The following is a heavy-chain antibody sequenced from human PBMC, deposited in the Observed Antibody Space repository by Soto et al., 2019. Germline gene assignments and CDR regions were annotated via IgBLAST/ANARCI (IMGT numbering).Heavy chain of an antibody. CDR3: AREGGGSSYGY. V-gene: IGHV1-69*12. CDR2: IIPIFGTA. J-gene: IGHJ4*02. D-gene: IGHD6-6*01. Sequence: QVQLVQSGAEEMKPGSSVKVSCKASGGTFSSYAISWVRQAPGQGLEWMGGIIPIFGTATYAQKFQGRVTITADEATSTAYVELSSLRCEDTAVYYCAREGGGSSYGYWGQGTLVTVSS. CDR1: GGTFSSYA.